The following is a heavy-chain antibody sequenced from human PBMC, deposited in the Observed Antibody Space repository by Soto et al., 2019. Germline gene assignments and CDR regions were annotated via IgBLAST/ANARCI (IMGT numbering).Heavy chain of an antibody. CDR1: GYTFTSYG. D-gene: IGHD2-2*01. CDR2: ISAYNGNT. J-gene: IGHJ4*02. Sequence: QVQLVQSGAEVKKPGASVKVSCKASGYTFTSYGISWVRQAPGQGLEWMGWISAYNGNTNYAQKLQGRVTMTTDTSTSTDYREQRSLRSDVTAVYYCARRKVVPGAVVDYWGQGTLVTVSS. V-gene: IGHV1-18*01. CDR3: ARRKVVPGAVVDY.